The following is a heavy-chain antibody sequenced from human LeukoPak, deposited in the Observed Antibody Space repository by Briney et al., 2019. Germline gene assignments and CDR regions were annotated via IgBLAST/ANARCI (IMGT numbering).Heavy chain of an antibody. CDR1: GYTLTELS. V-gene: IGHV1-24*01. Sequence: ASVKVPCKVSGYTLTELSMHWVRQAPGKGLEWMGGFDPEDGETIYAQKFQGRVTMTEDTSTDTAYMELSSLRSEDTAVYYCATGGDDYGDFDYWGQGTLVTVSS. J-gene: IGHJ4*02. D-gene: IGHD4-17*01. CDR2: FDPEDGET. CDR3: ATGGDDYGDFDY.